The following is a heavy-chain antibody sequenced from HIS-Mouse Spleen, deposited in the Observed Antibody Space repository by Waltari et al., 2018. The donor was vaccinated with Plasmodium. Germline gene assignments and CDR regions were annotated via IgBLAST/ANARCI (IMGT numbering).Heavy chain of an antibody. CDR2: IGTAGYT. D-gene: IGHD6-6*01. J-gene: IGHJ4*02. CDR1: GFTFSSYG. CDR3: ARGPTYSSSYYFDY. V-gene: IGHV3-13*01. Sequence: EVQLVESGGGLVQPGGSLRLSCAASGFTFSSYGLHWVRQATGKGLELVSAIGTAGYTYYPGAVKGRFTISRENAKNSLYLQMNSLRAGDTAVYYCARGPTYSSSYYFDYWGQGTLVTVSS.